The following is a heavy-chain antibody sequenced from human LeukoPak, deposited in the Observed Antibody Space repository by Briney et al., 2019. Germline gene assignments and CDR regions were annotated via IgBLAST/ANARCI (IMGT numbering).Heavy chain of an antibody. D-gene: IGHD6-13*01. Sequence: SQTLSLTCAISGDSVSSNSAAWNWIRQSPSRGLEWLGRTYYRSKWYNDYAVSVKSRITINPDTSKNQFSLQLNSVTPEDTAVYYCARGAGEIAAAGTSSWFDPWGQGTLVTVSS. CDR2: TYYRSKWYN. CDR1: GDSVSSNSAA. V-gene: IGHV6-1*01. CDR3: ARGAGEIAAAGTSSWFDP. J-gene: IGHJ5*02.